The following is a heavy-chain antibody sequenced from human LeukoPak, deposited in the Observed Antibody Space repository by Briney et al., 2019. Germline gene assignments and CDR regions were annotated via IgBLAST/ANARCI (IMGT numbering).Heavy chain of an antibody. D-gene: IGHD4-17*01. Sequence: SETLSLTCTVSGGSISSYYWSWIRQPPGKGLEWIGYIYYSGSTNYNPSLKSRVTISVDTSKNQFSLKLSSVTAADTAVYYCARPVDYGDSVAFDIWGQGTMVTVSS. J-gene: IGHJ3*02. V-gene: IGHV4-59*08. CDR3: ARPVDYGDSVAFDI. CDR2: IYYSGST. CDR1: GGSISSYY.